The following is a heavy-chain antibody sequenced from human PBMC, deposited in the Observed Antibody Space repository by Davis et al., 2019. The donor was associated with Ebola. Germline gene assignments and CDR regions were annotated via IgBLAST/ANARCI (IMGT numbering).Heavy chain of an antibody. CDR1: GGSISSYY. CDR2: VYNSGNT. V-gene: IGHV4-59*01. D-gene: IGHD2-15*01. CDR3: ARGEGVCSGGSCYFDY. J-gene: IGHJ4*02. Sequence: PSETLSLTCTVSGGSISSYYWSWIRQPPGMGLEWIGYVYNSGNTNYNPSLKSRVTMSVDTSKNQVSLKLSSVTAADTAVYYCARGEGVCSGGSCYFDYWGQGTLVTVSS.